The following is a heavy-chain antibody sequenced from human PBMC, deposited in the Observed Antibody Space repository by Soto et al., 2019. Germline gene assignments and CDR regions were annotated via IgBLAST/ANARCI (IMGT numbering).Heavy chain of an antibody. CDR3: AKDRFGIVGPVDY. Sequence: EVQLLESGGNLVQPGGSLRLSCAASGLIFSDYAMSWVRQAPGKGLACVARISGSGGDTFYADSVKGRFTIARDNSKKTLSLHMDSLRVDDTAVYFCAKDRFGIVGPVDYWGQGTLVTVSS. J-gene: IGHJ4*02. CDR1: GLIFSDYA. V-gene: IGHV3-23*01. D-gene: IGHD1-26*01. CDR2: ISGSGGDT.